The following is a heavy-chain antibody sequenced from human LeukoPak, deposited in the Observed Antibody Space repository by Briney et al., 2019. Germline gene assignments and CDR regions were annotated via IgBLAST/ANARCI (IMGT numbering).Heavy chain of an antibody. J-gene: IGHJ5*02. CDR1: GFTFSSYA. CDR2: IWYDGSNK. D-gene: IGHD5-18*01. Sequence: GGSLRLSCAASGFTFSSYAMHWVRQAPGKGLEWVAVIWYDGSNKYYADSVKGRFTISRDNSKNTLYLQMNSLRAEDTAVYYCARDARTNTAMVFNWFDPWGQGTLVTVSS. CDR3: ARDARTNTAMVFNWFDP. V-gene: IGHV3-33*08.